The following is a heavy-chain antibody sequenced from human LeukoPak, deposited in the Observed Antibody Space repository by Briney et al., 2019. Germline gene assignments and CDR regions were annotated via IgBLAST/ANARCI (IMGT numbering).Heavy chain of an antibody. CDR1: GGSISSYY. V-gene: IGHV4-59*01. CDR3: ARDMITCGGASPNDAFDI. CDR2: IYYSGST. D-gene: IGHD3-16*01. J-gene: IGHJ3*02. Sequence: PSETLSLTCTVSGGSISSYYWSWIRQPPGKGLEWIGYIYYSGSTNYNPSLKSRVTISVDTSKNQFSLKLSSVTAADTAVYYCARDMITCGGASPNDAFDIWGQGTMVTVSS.